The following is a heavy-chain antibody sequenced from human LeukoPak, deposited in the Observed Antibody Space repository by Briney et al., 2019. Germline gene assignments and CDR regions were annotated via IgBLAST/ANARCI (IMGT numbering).Heavy chain of an antibody. V-gene: IGHV4-34*01. CDR2: INHSGST. D-gene: IGHD6-19*01. CDR1: GGSFSGYY. J-gene: IGHJ4*02. Sequence: SETQSLTCAVYGGSFSGYYWSWIRQPPGKGLGWIGEINHSGSTNYNPSLKSRVTISVDTSKNQFSLKLSSVTAADTAVYYCARAYSSGWYYQDWGQGTLVTVSS. CDR3: ARAYSSGWYYQD.